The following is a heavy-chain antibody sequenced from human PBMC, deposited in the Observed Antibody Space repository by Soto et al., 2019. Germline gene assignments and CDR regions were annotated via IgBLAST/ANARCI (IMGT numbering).Heavy chain of an antibody. J-gene: IGHJ4*02. Sequence: QVQLVQSGAEVKKPGASVKVSCKASGYTFTSYGISWVRQAPGQGLEWMGWISAYNGNTNYAQKLQGRVTMTTDTSTSPGYMEMSSLISDDSAVYCCARTYYYDSSGYYEFDYWGQGTLVTVSS. V-gene: IGHV1-18*01. CDR3: ARTYYYDSSGYYEFDY. D-gene: IGHD3-22*01. CDR1: GYTFTSYG. CDR2: ISAYNGNT.